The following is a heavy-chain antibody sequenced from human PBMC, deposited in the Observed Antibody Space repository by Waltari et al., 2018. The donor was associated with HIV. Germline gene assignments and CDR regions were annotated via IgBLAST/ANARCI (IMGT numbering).Heavy chain of an antibody. CDR1: GFTLSDFS. V-gene: IGHV3-21*01. CDR3: ARSSFDVVPEVPAIDY. J-gene: IGHJ4*02. D-gene: IGHD2-15*01. CDR2: IISSSIYI. Sequence: EVHLVESGGGLVKPGGSLRLSCATSGFTLSDFSMNWVRQAPGKGLEWVSSIISSSIYIDYADSVKGRVTISRDNAKKSVYLQMNSLRAEDTAVYYCARSSFDVVPEVPAIDYWGQGTLVTVSS.